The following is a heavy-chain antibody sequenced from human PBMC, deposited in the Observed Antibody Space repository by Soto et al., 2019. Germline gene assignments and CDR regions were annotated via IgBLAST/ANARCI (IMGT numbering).Heavy chain of an antibody. J-gene: IGHJ5*02. CDR1: GYTFTSYY. V-gene: IGHV1-46*01. CDR2: INPSGGST. D-gene: IGHD3-10*01. Sequence: ASVKVSCKASGYTFTSYYMHWVRQAPGQGLEWMGIINPSGGSTSYAQKFQGRVTMTRDTSTSTVYMELSSLRSEDTAVYYCARDLHPSYYYGSGSPIDPWGQGTLVTVSS. CDR3: ARDLHPSYYYGSGSPIDP.